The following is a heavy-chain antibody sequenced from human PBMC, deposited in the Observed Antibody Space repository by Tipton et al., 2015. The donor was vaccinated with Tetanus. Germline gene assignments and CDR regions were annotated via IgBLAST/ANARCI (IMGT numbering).Heavy chain of an antibody. J-gene: IGHJ4*02. CDR1: GFTFTSFG. CDR3: ATTHTLRD. Sequence: SLRLSCAASGFTFTSFGMHWVRQAPGKGLEWVADISFHGINKYYADSVKGRFTISRDNSKNTVDLQMNSLRAEDTAVYYCATTHTLRDWGQGTLVAVSS. D-gene: IGHD3-10*01. CDR2: ISFHGINK. V-gene: IGHV3-30*03.